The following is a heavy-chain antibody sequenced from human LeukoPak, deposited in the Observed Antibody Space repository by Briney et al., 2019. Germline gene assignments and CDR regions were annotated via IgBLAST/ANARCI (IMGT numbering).Heavy chain of an antibody. CDR1: GGSISSSSYY. J-gene: IGHJ4*02. CDR2: IYFSGST. V-gene: IGHV4-39*07. D-gene: IGHD6-13*01. CDR3: QLSRSSAADDY. Sequence: SETLSLTCTVSGGSISSSSYYWGWIRQPPGKGLEWIGNIYFSGSTYYNPSLESRVTISVETSKNQFSLKLNSVTAADTAVYYCQLSRSSAADDYWGQGTLVTVSS.